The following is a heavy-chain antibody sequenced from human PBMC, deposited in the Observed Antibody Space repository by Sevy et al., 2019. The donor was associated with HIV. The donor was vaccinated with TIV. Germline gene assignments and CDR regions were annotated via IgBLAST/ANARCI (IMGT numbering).Heavy chain of an antibody. J-gene: IGHJ4*01. CDR3: ARDLGGKAAGLFDY. CDR1: GFTFSSYS. CDR2: ISSRSSTI. V-gene: IGHV3-48*02. D-gene: IGHD3-16*01. Sequence: GSLRLSCAASGFTFSSYSMNWVRQAPGKGLEWVSYISSRSSTIYYADSVKGRFTISRDNAKNSLYLQMNGLRDEDTAVYYCARDLGGKAAGLFDYWGQGTLVTVSS.